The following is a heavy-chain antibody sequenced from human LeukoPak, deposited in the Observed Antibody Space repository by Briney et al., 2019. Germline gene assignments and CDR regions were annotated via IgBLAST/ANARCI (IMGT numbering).Heavy chain of an antibody. CDR3: ARLRITMIGGGFDY. V-gene: IGHV4-61*02. Sequence: SETLSLTCTVSGGSISSSSYHWSWIRQPAGKGLEWIGRMFYSGNTDYNPSLKSRLTMSIDTSKNQFSLKLSSVTAADTAVYYCARLRITMIGGGFDYWGQGTLVTVSS. J-gene: IGHJ4*02. CDR2: MFYSGNT. D-gene: IGHD3-22*01. CDR1: GGSISSSSYH.